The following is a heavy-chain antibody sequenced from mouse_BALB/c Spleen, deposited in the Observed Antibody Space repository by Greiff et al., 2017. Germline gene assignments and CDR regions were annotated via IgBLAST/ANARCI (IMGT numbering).Heavy chain of an antibody. Sequence: EVKLMESGGGLVQPGGSLKLSCAASGFTFSSYTMSWVRQTPEKRLEWVAYISNGGGSTYYPDTVKGRFTISRDNAKNTLYLQMSSLKSEDTAMYYCARGYRYDNYYAMDYWGQGTSVTVSS. J-gene: IGHJ4*01. D-gene: IGHD2-14*01. CDR1: GFTFSSYT. V-gene: IGHV5-12-2*01. CDR2: ISNGGGST. CDR3: ARGYRYDNYYAMDY.